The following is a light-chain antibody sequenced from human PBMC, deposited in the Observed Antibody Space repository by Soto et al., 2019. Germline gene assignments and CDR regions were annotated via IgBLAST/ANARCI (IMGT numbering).Light chain of an antibody. V-gene: IGKV1-39*01. CDR3: QQSYMDPIT. CDR2: DAS. CDR1: QSISTY. J-gene: IGKJ5*01. Sequence: DIHMTQSQSSLTAALGNRVTITFRASQSISTYLNSYQKKPGRAPNLVIYDASRLQSGVPSRFSGSGGGTDFTLSISSVQTEDFATYFSQQSYMDPITFGQGRRLEIK.